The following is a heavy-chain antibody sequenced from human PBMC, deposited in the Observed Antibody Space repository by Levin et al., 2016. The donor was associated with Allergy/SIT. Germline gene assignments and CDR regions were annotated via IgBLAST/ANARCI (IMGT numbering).Heavy chain of an antibody. D-gene: IGHD1-26*01. J-gene: IGHJ3*02. V-gene: IGHV1-46*01. CDR2: INPSGGST. CDR1: GGTFSSYA. CDR3: VSLPGAGYRVLVPNHDAFDI. Sequence: ASVKVSCKASGGTFSSYAISWVRQAPGQGLEWMGIINPSGGSTSYAQKFQGRVTMTRDTSTSTVYMELSSLRSEDTAVYYCVSLPGAGYRVLVPNHDAFDIWGQGTMVTVSS.